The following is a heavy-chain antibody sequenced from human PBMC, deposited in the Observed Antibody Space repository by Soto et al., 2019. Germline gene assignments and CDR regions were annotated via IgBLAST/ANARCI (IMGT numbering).Heavy chain of an antibody. CDR3: ARDRGYSYGFSVGY. CDR2: IIPIFGTA. CDR1: GGTFSSYA. V-gene: IGHV1-69*06. J-gene: IGHJ4*02. Sequence: SVKVSCKASGGTFSSYAISWVRQAPGQGLEWMGGIIPIFGTANYAQKFQGRVTITADKSTSTAYMELSSLRSEDTAVYYCARDRGYSYGFSVGYWGQGTLVIVSS. D-gene: IGHD5-18*01.